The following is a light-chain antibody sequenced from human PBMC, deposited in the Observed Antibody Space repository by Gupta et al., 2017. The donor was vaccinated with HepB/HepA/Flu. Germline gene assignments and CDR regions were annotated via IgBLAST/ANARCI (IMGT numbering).Light chain of an antibody. V-gene: IGLV1-47*01. CDR2: RSN. CDR1: SPNIGPIF. Sequence: QSVLPHPPPVSGTPGQRVVSLLLGSSPNIGPIFVYWYQHLPGAAPRPLIYRSNQRPSGVPERFSGSKSGTSASLAIGGLRSEDEADYYCVAWDDTLVGWLFGGGTRLTVL. J-gene: IGLJ3*02. CDR3: VAWDDTLVGWL.